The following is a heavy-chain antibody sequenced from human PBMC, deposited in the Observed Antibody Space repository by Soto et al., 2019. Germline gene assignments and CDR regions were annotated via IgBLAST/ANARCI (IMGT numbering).Heavy chain of an antibody. CDR2: ISAYNGNT. Sequence: ASVKVSCKASGYTFTSYGISWVRQAPGQGLEWMGWISAYNGNTNYAQKLQGRVTMTTDTSTSTAYMELRSLGSDDTAVYYCASAREVVVAATTTAVDAFDIWGQGTMVTVSS. CDR1: GYTFTSYG. V-gene: IGHV1-18*01. D-gene: IGHD2-15*01. J-gene: IGHJ3*02. CDR3: ASAREVVVAATTTAVDAFDI.